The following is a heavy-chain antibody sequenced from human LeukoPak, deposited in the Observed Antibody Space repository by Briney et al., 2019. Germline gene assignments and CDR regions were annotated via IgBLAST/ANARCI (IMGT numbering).Heavy chain of an antibody. CDR2: ISYDGSYK. J-gene: IGHJ4*02. D-gene: IGHD3-22*01. CDR3: ARHRGPSLHSSGYFDY. V-gene: IGHV3-30*03. CDR1: GFTFNTYG. Sequence: PGRSLRLSCAASGFTFNTYGMHWVRQAPGKGLEWVAFISYDGSYKDYADSVKGRFTISRDNSKNTLYLQMDSLRTEDTAVYYCARHRGPSLHSSGYFDYWGQGTLVTVSS.